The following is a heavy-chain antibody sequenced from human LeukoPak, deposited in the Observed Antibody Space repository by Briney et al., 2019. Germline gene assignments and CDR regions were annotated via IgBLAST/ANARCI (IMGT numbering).Heavy chain of an antibody. CDR1: GGSISSYY. CDR2: IYYSGST. CDR3: ARAEGLWFGEPTWPYGMDV. J-gene: IGHJ6*02. D-gene: IGHD3-10*01. V-gene: IGHV4-59*01. Sequence: SETLSLTCTVSGGSISSYYWSWIRQPPGKGLEWIGYIYYSGSTNYNPSLKSRVTISVDTSKNQFSLKLSSVTAADTAVYYCARAEGLWFGEPTWPYGMDVWAKGPRSPSP.